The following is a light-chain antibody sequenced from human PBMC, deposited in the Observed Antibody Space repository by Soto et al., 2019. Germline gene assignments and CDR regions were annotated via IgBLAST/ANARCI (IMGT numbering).Light chain of an antibody. Sequence: QSALTQPASVSGSPGQSITISCTGTRSDVGSYDLVSWYQQHPGEAPKLLIYEVAERPSGVSIRFSGSKSDYTASLTISGLQVEDEADYYCSSYAGRGVGVFGGGTQLTVL. CDR1: RSDVGSYDL. J-gene: IGLJ2*01. CDR2: EVA. V-gene: IGLV2-23*02. CDR3: SSYAGRGVGV.